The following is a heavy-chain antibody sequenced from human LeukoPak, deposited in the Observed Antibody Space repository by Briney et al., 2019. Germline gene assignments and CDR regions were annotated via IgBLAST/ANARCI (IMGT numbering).Heavy chain of an antibody. Sequence: GVELMGWINPNSGGTNYAQKFQGRVTMTRDTSISTAYMELSRLRSDDTAVYYCALTQWLDYWGQGTLVTVSS. D-gene: IGHD6-19*01. V-gene: IGHV1-2*02. CDR3: ALTQWLDY. CDR2: INPNSGGT. J-gene: IGHJ4*02.